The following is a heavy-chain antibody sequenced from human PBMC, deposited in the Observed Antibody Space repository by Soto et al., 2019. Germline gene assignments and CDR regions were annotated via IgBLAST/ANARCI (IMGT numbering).Heavy chain of an antibody. D-gene: IGHD6-19*01. CDR3: ARDLEVAVAGA. Sequence: GESLRLSCAASGFTFSSYAMHWVRQAPGKGLEWVAVISYDGSNKYYADSVKGRFTISRDNSKNTLYLQMNSLRAEGTAVYYCARDLEVAVAGAWGQGT. CDR2: ISYDGSNK. V-gene: IGHV3-30-3*01. CDR1: GFTFSSYA. J-gene: IGHJ5*02.